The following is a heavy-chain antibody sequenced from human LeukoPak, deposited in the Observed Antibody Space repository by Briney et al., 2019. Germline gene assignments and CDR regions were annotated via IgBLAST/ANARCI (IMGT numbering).Heavy chain of an antibody. D-gene: IGHD2-15*01. CDR1: GFTVSSNY. CDR3: ARILGYCSGGSCYSGRLDY. Sequence: GGSLRLSCAASGFTVSSNYMSWVRQAPGKGLEWVSVVYSGGDTYYAEAVKGRFTISKDNSKNTLYLQMNSLRAEDTAVYYCARILGYCSGGSCYSGRLDYWGQGTLVTVSS. CDR2: VYSGGDT. J-gene: IGHJ4*02. V-gene: IGHV3-53*01.